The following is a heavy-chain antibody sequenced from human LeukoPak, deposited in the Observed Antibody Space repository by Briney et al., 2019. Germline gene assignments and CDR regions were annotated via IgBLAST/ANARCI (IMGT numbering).Heavy chain of an antibody. D-gene: IGHD3-10*01. CDR1: GFTFGGYW. CDR3: ARDFFRSGTHSNDY. Sequence: PGGSLRLSCEASGFTFGGYWMHWVRQAPGKGLVWVSRIYSDGITTTYADSVKGRFTISRDNAKNTLYLQMNSLRAEDTAVYYCARDFFRSGTHSNDYWGRGTLVTVSS. V-gene: IGHV3-74*01. CDR2: IYSDGITT. J-gene: IGHJ4*02.